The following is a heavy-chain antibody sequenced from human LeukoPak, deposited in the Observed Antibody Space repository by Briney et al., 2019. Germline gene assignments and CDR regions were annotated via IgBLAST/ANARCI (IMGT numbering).Heavy chain of an antibody. CDR1: GFTFSSYS. V-gene: IGHV3-48*01. Sequence: PGGSLRLSCAASGFTFSSYSMNWVRQAPGKGLEWVSYISSSGSSIYYADSVKGRFTISRDNAKNSLYLQMNSLRAEDTAVYYCARVGGIAAGGTIRSDYWGQGTLVTVSS. CDR2: ISSSGSSI. D-gene: IGHD6-13*01. CDR3: ARVGGIAAGGTIRSDY. J-gene: IGHJ4*02.